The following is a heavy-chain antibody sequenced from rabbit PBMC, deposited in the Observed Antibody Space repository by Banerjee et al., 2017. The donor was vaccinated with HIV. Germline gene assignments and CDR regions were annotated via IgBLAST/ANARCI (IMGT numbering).Heavy chain of an antibody. CDR2: INAGSSGNT. CDR3: ARDLAGVIGWNFNL. D-gene: IGHD4-1*01. V-gene: IGHV1S45*01. J-gene: IGHJ4*01. CDR1: GFDFSSNA. Sequence: QQQLEESGGGLVKPGGTLTITCKASGFDFSSNAMCWVRQAPGKGLEWIACINAGSSGNTYVASGAKGRFTISKPSSTTVTLQMTSLTAADTATYFCARDLAGVIGWNFNLWGQGTLVTVS.